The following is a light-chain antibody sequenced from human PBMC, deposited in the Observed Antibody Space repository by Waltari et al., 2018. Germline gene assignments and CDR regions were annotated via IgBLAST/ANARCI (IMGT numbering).Light chain of an antibody. J-gene: IGLJ2*01. V-gene: IGLV3-1*01. CDR2: QTN. CDR1: KLGHKY. Sequence: SYDLTQPPSVSVSPGQTASITCSGDKLGHKYVCGYQQKAGQSPVLVMFQTNNRPSGIPERFSGSSSGNTVTLTISGAQAMDEADYYCHTWDSSIAGVFGGGTKLTVL. CDR3: HTWDSSIAGV.